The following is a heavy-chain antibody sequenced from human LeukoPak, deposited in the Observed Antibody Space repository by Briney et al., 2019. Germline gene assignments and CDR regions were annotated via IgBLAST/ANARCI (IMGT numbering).Heavy chain of an antibody. CDR2: ISYDGSNK. V-gene: IGHV3-30*18. D-gene: IGHD6-19*01. CDR1: GFTFSSYG. Sequence: GGSLRVSCAASGFTFSSYGMHWVRQAPGKGLEWVAVISYDGSNKYYADSLKGRFTISRDNSKNTLYLQMNSLRAEDTAVYYCAKEVAVAGRGDYWGQGTLVTVSS. J-gene: IGHJ4*02. CDR3: AKEVAVAGRGDY.